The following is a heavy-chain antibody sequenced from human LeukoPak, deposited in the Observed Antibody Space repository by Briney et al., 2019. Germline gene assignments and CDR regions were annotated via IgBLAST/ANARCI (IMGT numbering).Heavy chain of an antibody. CDR2: IRPSCSTK. CDR3: ARDFVVVRAAPTSSFDY. V-gene: IGHV1-46*01. J-gene: IGHJ4*02. CDR1: GYTFTSYY. D-gene: IGHD2-2*01. Sequence: ASVKVSCTASGYTFTSYYMHSVRRAPGQGLEWRGVIRPSCSTKSHEQKCLGKVTMTRDRPTSTVYMDLSSLRSEDTAVYCCARDFVVVRAAPTSSFDYWGQGTLVTVSS.